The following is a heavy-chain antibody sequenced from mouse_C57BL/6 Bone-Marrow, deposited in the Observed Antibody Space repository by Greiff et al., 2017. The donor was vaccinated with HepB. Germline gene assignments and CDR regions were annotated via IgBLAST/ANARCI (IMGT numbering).Heavy chain of an antibody. CDR1: GFSLTSYG. CDR3: ARSSLYGSRWYFDV. D-gene: IGHD1-1*01. J-gene: IGHJ1*03. V-gene: IGHV2-2*01. Sequence: VQGVESGPGLVQPSQSLSITCTVSGFSLTSYGVHWVRQSPGKGLEWLGVIWSGGSTDYNAAFISRLSISKDNSKSQVFFKMNSLQADDTAIYYCARSSLYGSRWYFDVWGTGTTVTVSS. CDR2: IWSGGST.